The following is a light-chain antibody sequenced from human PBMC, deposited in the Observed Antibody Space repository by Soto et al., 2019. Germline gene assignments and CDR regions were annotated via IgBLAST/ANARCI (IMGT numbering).Light chain of an antibody. CDR3: QSYDSSLSVV. Sequence: QSLLTQPPSVSGAPXXXXXXXXTGSSXNIGAGYDVHWYQQLPGTAPKLLIYGNSNRPSGVPDRFSGSKSGTSASLAITGLQAEDEADYYCQSYDSSLSVVFGGGTKLTVL. CDR2: GNS. V-gene: IGLV1-40*01. CDR1: SXNIGAGYD. J-gene: IGLJ2*01.